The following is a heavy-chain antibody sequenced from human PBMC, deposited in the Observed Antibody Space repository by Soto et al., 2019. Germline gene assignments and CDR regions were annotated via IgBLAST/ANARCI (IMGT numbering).Heavy chain of an antibody. CDR2: IYYSGST. J-gene: IGHJ6*03. CDR1: GGSISSYY. V-gene: IGHV4-59*08. D-gene: IGHD3-3*01. CDR3: ARSRNDFWSGYYRRAESYYMDV. Sequence: QVQLQESGPGLVKPSETLSLTCTVSGGSISSYYWSWIRQPPGKGLEWIGYIYYSGSTNYNPSLKSRVPISVDTSKNQFPLKLRSVTAADTAVYYCARSRNDFWSGYYRRAESYYMDVWGKGTTVTVSS.